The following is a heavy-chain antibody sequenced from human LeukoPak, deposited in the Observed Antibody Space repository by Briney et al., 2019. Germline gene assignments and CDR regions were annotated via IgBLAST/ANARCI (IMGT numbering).Heavy chain of an antibody. CDR3: ARDLYYYDSSGYYLWGFDI. D-gene: IGHD3-22*01. CDR2: IYTSGST. J-gene: IGHJ3*02. CDR1: GGSISSGSYY. Sequence: SQTLSLTCTVSGGSISSGSYYWSWIRQPTGKGLEWIGRIYTSGSTNYNPSLKSRVTISVDTSKNQFSLKLSSVTAADTAVYYCARDLYYYDSSGYYLWGFDIWGQGTMVTVSS. V-gene: IGHV4-61*02.